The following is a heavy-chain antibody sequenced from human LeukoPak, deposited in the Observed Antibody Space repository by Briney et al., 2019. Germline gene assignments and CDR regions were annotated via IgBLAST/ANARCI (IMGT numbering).Heavy chain of an antibody. D-gene: IGHD2-21*02. CDR3: ARCPAQVTANDNRFDP. Sequence: PGESLKISCKGSGYSFTSYWIGWVRQMPGKGLEWMGIIYPGDSDTRYSPSFQGQVTISADKSISTAYLQWSSLKASDTAMYYCARCPAQVTANDNRFDPWGQGTLVTVSS. J-gene: IGHJ5*02. CDR1: GYSFTSYW. V-gene: IGHV5-51*01. CDR2: IYPGDSDT.